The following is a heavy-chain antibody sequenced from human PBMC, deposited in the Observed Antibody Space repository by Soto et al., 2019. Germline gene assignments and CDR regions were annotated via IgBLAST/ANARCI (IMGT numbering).Heavy chain of an antibody. V-gene: IGHV3-66*01. CDR2: IYSGGAT. D-gene: IGHD1-1*01. J-gene: IGHJ4*02. Sequence: EVQLVESGGGLVQPGGSLRLSCAASGFTVSNNYMRWVRQAPGKGLEWVSLIYSGGATYYADSVKGRFTISRDNSKNTLYLQMSSLRAEDTAVSYCSRDGTYNWVGGQGILVTVSS. CDR3: SRDGTYNWV. CDR1: GFTVSNNY.